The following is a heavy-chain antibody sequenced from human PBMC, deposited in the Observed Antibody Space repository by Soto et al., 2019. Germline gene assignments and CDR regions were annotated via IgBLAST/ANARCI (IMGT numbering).Heavy chain of an antibody. D-gene: IGHD3-10*01. Sequence: GGSLRLSCAASGFTFSSYAMHWVRQAPGKGLEWVAVISYDGSNKYYADSVKGRFTISRDNSKNTLYLQMNSLRAEDTAVYYCARVSPLTMVRGVIGYGMDVWGQGPTVTVSS. V-gene: IGHV3-30-3*01. CDR1: GFTFSSYA. CDR2: ISYDGSNK. J-gene: IGHJ6*02. CDR3: ARVSPLTMVRGVIGYGMDV.